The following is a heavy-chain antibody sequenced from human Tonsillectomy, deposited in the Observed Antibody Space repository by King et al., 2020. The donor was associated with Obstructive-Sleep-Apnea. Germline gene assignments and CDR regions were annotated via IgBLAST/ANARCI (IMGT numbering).Heavy chain of an antibody. Sequence: VQLVESGGGLVQPGGSLRLSCAASGFTFSSYAMNWVRQAPGKGLEWVSAIRGSGGSTYYADSVKGRLTISRDNSENTLYLQMNSLRAEDTAVYYCAKDLISRYDILTGYYGFDPWGQGTLVTVSS. V-gene: IGHV3-23*04. CDR1: GFTFSSYA. J-gene: IGHJ5*02. D-gene: IGHD3-9*01. CDR2: IRGSGGST. CDR3: AKDLISRYDILTGYYGFDP.